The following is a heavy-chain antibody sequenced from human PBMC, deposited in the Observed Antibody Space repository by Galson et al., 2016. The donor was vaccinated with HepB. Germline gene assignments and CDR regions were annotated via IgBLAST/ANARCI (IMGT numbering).Heavy chain of an antibody. J-gene: IGHJ6*02. CDR2: ISGTSGVT. D-gene: IGHD2-15*01. V-gene: IGHV3-23*01. Sequence: SLRLSCAASGFRFSSYAMSWDRQAPGTGLEWVPAISGTSGVTYYADSVRGRFTISRDNSKNTLYLQMNSLRAEDTAIYYCAPEDPDIVLVVAANGMGVWGLGTTVTVSS. CDR1: GFRFSSYA. CDR3: APEDPDIVLVVAANGMGV.